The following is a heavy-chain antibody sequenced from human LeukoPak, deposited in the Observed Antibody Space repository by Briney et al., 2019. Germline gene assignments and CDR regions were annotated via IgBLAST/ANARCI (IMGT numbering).Heavy chain of an antibody. V-gene: IGHV3-21*01. CDR1: GFTFSSYS. Sequence: GGSLRRSCAASGFTFSSYSMNWVRQAPGKGLEWVSSISSSSSYIYYADSVKGRFTISRDNAKNSLYLQMNSLRAEDTAVYYCARVYSGSLSDAFDIWGQGTMVTVSS. CDR2: ISSSSSYI. D-gene: IGHD1-26*01. CDR3: ARVYSGSLSDAFDI. J-gene: IGHJ3*02.